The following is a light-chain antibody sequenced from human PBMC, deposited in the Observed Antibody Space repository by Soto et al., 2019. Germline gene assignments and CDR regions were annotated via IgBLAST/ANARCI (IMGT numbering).Light chain of an antibody. Sequence: DIQLTQSPSTLSASVGDRVTITCRASQSISSWLAWYQQKPGKAPNLLIYDASSLASGVPSRFSGRGSGTEFTLTISSLQPDDFATYYCQQYNSYWTFGQGTKVEIK. CDR1: QSISSW. V-gene: IGKV1-5*01. J-gene: IGKJ1*01. CDR3: QQYNSYWT. CDR2: DAS.